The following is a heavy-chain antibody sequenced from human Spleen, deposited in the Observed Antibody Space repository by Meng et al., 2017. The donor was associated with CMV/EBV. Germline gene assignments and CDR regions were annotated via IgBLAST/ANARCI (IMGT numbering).Heavy chain of an antibody. J-gene: IGHJ6*02. D-gene: IGHD2-2*01. CDR3: ARDIVVVPAAPGSYYYYGMDV. CDR1: GFTFSNYW. Sequence: GESLKISCAASGFTFSNYWMHWVRQAPGKGLVWVSRTNSDGRSTSYADSVKGRFTISRDNAKNTLYLQMNSLRAEDTAVYYCARDIVVVPAAPGSYYYYGMDVWGQGTTVTVSS. CDR2: TNSDGRST. V-gene: IGHV3-74*01.